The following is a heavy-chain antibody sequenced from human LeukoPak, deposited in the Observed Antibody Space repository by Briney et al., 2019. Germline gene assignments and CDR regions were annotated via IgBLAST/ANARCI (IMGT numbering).Heavy chain of an antibody. CDR1: GFTFSSYD. CDR3: AKDREIAVAGIGLLSETDY. Sequence: GGSLRLSCAASGFTFSSYDMSWVRQAPGKGLEWVSAISGSGGSTYYADSVKGRFTISRDNSKNTLYLQMNSLRAEDTAVYYCAKDREIAVAGIGLLSETDYWGQGTLVPVSS. V-gene: IGHV3-23*01. CDR2: ISGSGGST. J-gene: IGHJ4*02. D-gene: IGHD6-19*01.